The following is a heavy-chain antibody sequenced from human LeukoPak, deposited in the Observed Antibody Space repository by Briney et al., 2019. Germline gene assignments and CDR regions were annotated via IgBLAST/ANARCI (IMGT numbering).Heavy chain of an antibody. D-gene: IGHD5-24*01. V-gene: IGHV4-59*01. CDR3: ASVRGDGYPFDY. CDR1: GGSISSYY. J-gene: IGHJ4*02. Sequence: SETLSLTCTVSGGSISSYYWSWIRQPPGKGLEWIGYIYYIGSTNYNPSLKSRVTISVDTSKNQFSLKLSSVTAADTAVYYCASVRGDGYPFDYWGQGTLVTVSS. CDR2: IYYIGST.